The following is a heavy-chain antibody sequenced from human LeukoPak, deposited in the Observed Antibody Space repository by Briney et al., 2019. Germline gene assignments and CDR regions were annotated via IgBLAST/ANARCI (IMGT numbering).Heavy chain of an antibody. J-gene: IGHJ6*03. D-gene: IGHD5-12*01. CDR3: ARRTPSEIEYGGWLRHYYYYMDV. CDR1: GFTVSSNH. Sequence: GGSLRLSCAASGFTVSSNHMTWVRQAPGKGLEWVANIKQDGSEKNYVDSVKGRFTISRDNAKNSLYLQMNSLRAEDTAVYYCARRTPSEIEYGGWLRHYYYYMDVWGKGTTVTISS. V-gene: IGHV3-7*01. CDR2: IKQDGSEK.